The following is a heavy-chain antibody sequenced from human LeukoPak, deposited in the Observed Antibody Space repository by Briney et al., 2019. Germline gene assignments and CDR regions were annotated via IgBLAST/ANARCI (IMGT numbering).Heavy chain of an antibody. V-gene: IGHV4-39*01. CDR2: IHYRGST. CDR1: GGSISSDTYY. Sequence: SETLSLTCTVSGGSISSDTYYWAWLRQPPGKGLEWIATIHYRGSTYCSPSLQSRVTISVDTSKNQFSLNLTSVTAADTAMYYCARHPYGNKRVHWFDPWGQGTLVTVSS. J-gene: IGHJ5*02. D-gene: IGHD5-24*01. CDR3: ARHPYGNKRVHWFDP.